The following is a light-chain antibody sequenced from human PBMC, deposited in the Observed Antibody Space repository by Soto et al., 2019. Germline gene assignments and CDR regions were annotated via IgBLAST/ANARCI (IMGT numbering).Light chain of an antibody. Sequence: VLLTQSPVTLSVSPCARAXGCGRASQSFRGLLAWYQQKPGQAPRLLIYDAYNRATGIPPRFSGSGSGTDFTLTISSLEPEDSAVYYCQQRHMWPITFGQGTRLEIK. CDR3: QQRHMWPIT. J-gene: IGKJ5*01. CDR2: DAY. V-gene: IGKV3-11*01. CDR1: QSFRGL.